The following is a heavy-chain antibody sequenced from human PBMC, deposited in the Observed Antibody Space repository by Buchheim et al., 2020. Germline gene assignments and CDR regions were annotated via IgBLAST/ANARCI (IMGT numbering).Heavy chain of an antibody. J-gene: IGHJ5*02. Sequence: QLQLQESGPGLVKPSETLTLTCTVSGGSISNSCFYWGWIRQPPGKGLEWIGSNYYSGNTYYNPSLRSRVTISVDTSTNQFSLRLSYVTAADTAVYYCTRHSVAAAGCGWFDPWGQGTL. D-gene: IGHD6-13*01. CDR1: GGSISNSCFY. CDR3: TRHSVAAAGCGWFDP. CDR2: NYYSGNT. V-gene: IGHV4-39*01.